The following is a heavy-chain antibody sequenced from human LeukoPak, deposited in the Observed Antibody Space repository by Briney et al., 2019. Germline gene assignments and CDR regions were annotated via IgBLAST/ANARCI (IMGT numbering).Heavy chain of an antibody. CDR3: ARDPAAAADFYYYYGMDV. V-gene: IGHV1-2*02. J-gene: IGHJ6*02. D-gene: IGHD6-13*01. CDR2: INPNSGGT. CDR1: GYTFTGYY. Sequence: ASVKVSCKASGYTFTGYYMHWVRQAPGQGLEWMGWINPNSGGTNYAQKFQGRVTTTRDTSISTAYMELSRLRSDDTAVYYCARDPAAAADFYYYYGMDVWGQGTTVTVSS.